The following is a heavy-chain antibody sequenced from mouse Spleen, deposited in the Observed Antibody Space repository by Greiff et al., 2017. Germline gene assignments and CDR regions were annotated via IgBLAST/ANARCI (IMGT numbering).Heavy chain of an antibody. J-gene: IGHJ2*01. CDR3: ARLDGSFDY. CDR2: ISSGGGNT. D-gene: IGHD1-1*01. CDR1: GFTFSSYA. V-gene: IGHV5-9-3*01. Sequence: EVQGVESGGGLVKLGGSLKLSCAASGFTFSSYAMSWVRQTPEKRLEWVATISSGGGNTYYPDSVKGRFTISRDNAKNTLYLQMSSLKSEDTAMYYCARLDGSFDYWGQGTTLTVSS.